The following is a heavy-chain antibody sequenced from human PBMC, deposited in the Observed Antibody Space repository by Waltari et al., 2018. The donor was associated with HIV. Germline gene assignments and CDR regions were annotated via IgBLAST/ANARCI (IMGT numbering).Heavy chain of an antibody. D-gene: IGHD3-3*01. CDR2: IYWNEDK. V-gene: IGHV2-5*01. J-gene: IGHJ1*01. Sequence: INLKESGPTLVKPTQTLTLTCTFSGFSLSTSGVGVSWIRQPPGKALEWLALIYWNEDKRYSPSLKSRLTITQDTSKNQVVLTMTNMDPVDTATYYCARSLGPLQHWGQGTLVTVSS. CDR3: ARSLGPLQH. CDR1: GFSLSTSGVG.